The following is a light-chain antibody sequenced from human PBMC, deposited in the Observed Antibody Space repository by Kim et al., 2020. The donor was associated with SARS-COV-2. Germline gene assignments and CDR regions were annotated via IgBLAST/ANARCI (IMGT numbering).Light chain of an antibody. CDR3: QSYDDTNVV. CDR2: EDY. V-gene: IGLV6-57*03. Sequence: TVPSSCTRGRGNLAVSYVKWSQQRPGSVPTTVIFEDYQRPSGVPDRFSGSVDSSSNSASLTISGLKTEEEGNYYCQSYDDTNVVFGGGTRLTVL. J-gene: IGLJ3*02. CDR1: RGNLAVSY.